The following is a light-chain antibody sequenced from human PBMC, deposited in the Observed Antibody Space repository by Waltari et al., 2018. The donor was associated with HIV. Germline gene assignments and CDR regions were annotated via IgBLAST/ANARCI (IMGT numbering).Light chain of an antibody. CDR1: SSNIGTEN. CDR2: NTL. J-gene: IGLJ2*01. CDR3: ATWDDSLNVVF. Sequence: QSVVTQPPSASGTPGQRVTISCSGSSSNIGTENVNWYQQFPGTAPKLLIFNTLRRPSGVPDRVSGSRSGTSASLAISGLRSEDEADYYCATWDDSLNVVFFGGGTKLTVL. V-gene: IGLV1-44*01.